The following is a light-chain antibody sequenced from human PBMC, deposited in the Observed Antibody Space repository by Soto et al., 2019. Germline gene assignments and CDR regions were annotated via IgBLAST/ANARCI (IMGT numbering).Light chain of an antibody. V-gene: IGKV3-20*01. CDR1: QSVSSSY. CDR2: GAS. J-gene: IGKJ1*01. CDR3: QQYGSSPKT. Sequence: EIVLTQSPGTLSLSPGERATLSCRASQSVSSSYLAWYQQKPGQAPRLLIYGASSSATGIPDRFSGSGSGTDFTLTISRLEPEDFEVYYCQQYGSSPKTFGQGTKVEIQ.